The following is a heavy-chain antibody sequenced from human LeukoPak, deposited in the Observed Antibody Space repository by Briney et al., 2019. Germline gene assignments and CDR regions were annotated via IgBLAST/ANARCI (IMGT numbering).Heavy chain of an antibody. V-gene: IGHV4-59*01. CDR1: GGPISSYY. Sequence: SETLSLTCTVSGGPISSYYWSWIRQPPGKGLEWIGYIYYSGSTNYNPSLKSRVTISVDMSKNQFSLKLSSVTAADTAVYYCARAAVPAAHDYWGQGTLVTVSS. CDR3: ARAAVPAAHDY. D-gene: IGHD2-2*01. CDR2: IYYSGST. J-gene: IGHJ4*02.